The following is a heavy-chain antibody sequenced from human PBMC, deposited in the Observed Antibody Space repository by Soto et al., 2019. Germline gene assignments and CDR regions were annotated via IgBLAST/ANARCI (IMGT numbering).Heavy chain of an antibody. CDR1: GFTFSSYG. CDR2: LWYDGSNK. CDR3: ARGYYDFWSGYSHYYYYGMDV. Sequence: GGSLRLSCAASGFTFSSYGMHWVRQAPGEGLEWVAVLWYDGSNKYYADSVKGRFTISRDNSKNTLYLQMNSLRAEDTAVFYCARGYYDFWSGYSHYYYYGMDVWGQGTTVTVSS. J-gene: IGHJ6*02. D-gene: IGHD3-3*01. V-gene: IGHV3-33*01.